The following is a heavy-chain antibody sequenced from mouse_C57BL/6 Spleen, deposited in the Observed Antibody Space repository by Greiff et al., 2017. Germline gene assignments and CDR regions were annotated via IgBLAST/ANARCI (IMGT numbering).Heavy chain of an antibody. CDR1: GYTFTDYY. Sequence: QVQLQQSGAELVRPGASVKLSCKASGYTFTDYYINWVKQRPGQGLEWIARIYPGSGNTYYNEKFKGKATLTAEKSSSTAYMQLSSLTSEDSAVYFCARSNAHYAMDYWGQGTSVTVSS. V-gene: IGHV1-76*01. CDR2: IYPGSGNT. J-gene: IGHJ4*01. CDR3: ARSNAHYAMDY.